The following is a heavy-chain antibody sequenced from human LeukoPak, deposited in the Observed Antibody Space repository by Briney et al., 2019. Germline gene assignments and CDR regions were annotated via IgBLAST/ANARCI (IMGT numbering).Heavy chain of an antibody. V-gene: IGHV3-48*03. CDR1: GFTFSSYE. Sequence: GGSLRLSCAASGFTFSSYEMNWVRQAPGKGLEWVSYISSSGSTIYYADSVKGRFTISRDNAKNSLYLQMSSLRAEDTAVYYCARALYDSSGYYDYWGQGTLATVSS. J-gene: IGHJ4*02. CDR3: ARALYDSSGYYDY. D-gene: IGHD3-22*01. CDR2: ISSSGSTI.